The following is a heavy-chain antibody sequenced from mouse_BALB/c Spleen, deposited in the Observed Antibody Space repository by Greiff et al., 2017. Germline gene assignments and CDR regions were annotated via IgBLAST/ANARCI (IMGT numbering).Heavy chain of an antibody. D-gene: IGHD2-14*01. J-gene: IGHJ4*01. Sequence: EAGGGLVQPKGSLKLSCAASGFTFNTNAMNWVRQAPGKGLEWVARIRSKSNNYATYYADSVKDRFTISRDDSQSMLYLQMNNLKTEDTAMYYCVREGEVRRNYYAMDYWGQGTSVTVSS. CDR1: GFTFNTNA. CDR3: VREGEVRRNYYAMDY. CDR2: IRSKSNNYAT. V-gene: IGHV10S3*01.